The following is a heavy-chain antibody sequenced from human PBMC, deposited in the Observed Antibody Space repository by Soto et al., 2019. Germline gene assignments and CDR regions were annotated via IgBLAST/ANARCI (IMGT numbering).Heavy chain of an antibody. V-gene: IGHV3-64*02. CDR2: ISSDGGTT. Sequence: EVHLVESGEELVQPGGSLRLSCAASGFTFSKYPMHWVRQAPGKGLEYVSAISSDGGTTFYADSVRGRFTMSRDNLKNTLYLQMRSLRVEDMAVYYCARGQIPYGLDVWVQGTTVTVS. CDR1: GFTFSKYP. J-gene: IGHJ6*02. CDR3: ARGQIPYGLDV.